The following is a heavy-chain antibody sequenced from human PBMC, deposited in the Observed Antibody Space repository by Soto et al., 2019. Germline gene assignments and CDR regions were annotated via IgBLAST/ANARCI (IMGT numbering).Heavy chain of an antibody. CDR3: AREGTRIAVDREGFDY. V-gene: IGHV1-69*08. CDR1: GGTFSSYT. J-gene: IGHJ4*02. Sequence: QVQLVQSGAEVKKPGSSVKVSCKASGGTFSSYTISWVRQAPGQGLEWMGRIIPILGIANYAQKFQGRVTITGDKSTCTAYMELSSLRSEDRVVDYCAREGTRIAVDREGFDYWGQGTLVTVSS. CDR2: IIPILGIA. D-gene: IGHD6-19*01.